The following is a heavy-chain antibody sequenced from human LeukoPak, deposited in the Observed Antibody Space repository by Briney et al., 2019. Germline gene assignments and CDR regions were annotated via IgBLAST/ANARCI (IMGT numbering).Heavy chain of an antibody. CDR2: ITWDDNK. CDR1: GFSLSTNAVG. CDR3: AHRAFNYYDLFDY. D-gene: IGHD3-22*01. V-gene: IGHV2-5*02. J-gene: IGHJ4*02. Sequence: SGPTLVKPTQTLTLTCTFSGFSLSTNAVGVGWLRQPPEKALEWLALITWDDNKRYSPSLQSRLAIIKDTSKNHVVLILTDVDPLDTATYYCAHRAFNYYDLFDYWGQGILVTVSS.